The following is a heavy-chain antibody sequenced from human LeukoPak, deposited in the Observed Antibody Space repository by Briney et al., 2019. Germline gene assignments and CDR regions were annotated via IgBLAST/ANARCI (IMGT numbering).Heavy chain of an antibody. J-gene: IGHJ6*04. D-gene: IGHD2-15*01. Sequence: GASVKVSCKASGYTFTGYFIHWVRQAPGQGLEWMGWINPNSGGTNYAQKFQGRVTMTRDTSISTAYMELSRLRSDDTAVYYCAKDRSDGRPMTMDVWGKGTTVTVSS. CDR3: AKDRSDGRPMTMDV. CDR2: INPNSGGT. V-gene: IGHV1-2*02. CDR1: GYTFTGYF.